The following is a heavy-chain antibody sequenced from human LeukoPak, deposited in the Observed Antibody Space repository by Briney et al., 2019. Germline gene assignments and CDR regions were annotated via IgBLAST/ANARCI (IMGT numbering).Heavy chain of an antibody. V-gene: IGHV4-34*01. J-gene: IGHJ4*02. CDR1: GGSFSGYY. Sequence: SETLSLTRAVYGGSFSGYYWSWIRQPPGKGLEWIGEINHSGSTNYNPSLKSRVTISVDTSKNQFSLKLSSVTAADTAVYYCARQPVAGTVYYFDYWGQGTLVTVSS. CDR2: INHSGST. D-gene: IGHD6-19*01. CDR3: ARQPVAGTVYYFDY.